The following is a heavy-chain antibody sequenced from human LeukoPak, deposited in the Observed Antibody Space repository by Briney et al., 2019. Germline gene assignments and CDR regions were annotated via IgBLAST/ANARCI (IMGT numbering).Heavy chain of an antibody. D-gene: IGHD2-8*01. Sequence: GGSLRLSCAASGFTFSSYSMNWVRQAPGKGLEWVSYISSSSSTIYYADSVKGRFTISRDNAKNSLYLQMNSLRAEDTAVYYCVRRGPRYCTNGVCPNDAFDIWGQGTMVTASS. CDR1: GFTFSSYS. CDR3: VRRGPRYCTNGVCPNDAFDI. J-gene: IGHJ3*02. CDR2: ISSSSSTI. V-gene: IGHV3-48*01.